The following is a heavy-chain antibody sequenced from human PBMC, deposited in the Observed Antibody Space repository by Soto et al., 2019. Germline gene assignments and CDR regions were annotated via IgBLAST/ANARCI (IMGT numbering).Heavy chain of an antibody. Sequence: GGSLRLSCAASGFTFSSYGMHWVRQAPGKGLEWVAVIWYDGSNKYYADSVKGRFTISRDNSKNTLYLQMNSLRAEDTAVYYCAIDGNLYRSGWYYFDYWGQGTLVTVSS. CDR1: GFTFSSYG. J-gene: IGHJ4*02. CDR2: IWYDGSNK. CDR3: AIDGNLYRSGWYYFDY. V-gene: IGHV3-33*01. D-gene: IGHD6-19*01.